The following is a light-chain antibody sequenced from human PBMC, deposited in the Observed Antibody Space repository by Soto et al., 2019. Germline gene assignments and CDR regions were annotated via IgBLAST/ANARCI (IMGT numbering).Light chain of an antibody. V-gene: IGLV2-14*01. J-gene: IGLJ1*01. Sequence: QSALTQPASVSGSPGQSITISCTGTSGDVGVYKFVSWYQQHPGKAPKLIIYEVSNRPSGVSSRFSGSMSGNMASLTISGLQAEDEADYYCGSYTGTIYVFGTGTKVTVL. CDR2: EVS. CDR3: GSYTGTIYV. CDR1: SGDVGVYKF.